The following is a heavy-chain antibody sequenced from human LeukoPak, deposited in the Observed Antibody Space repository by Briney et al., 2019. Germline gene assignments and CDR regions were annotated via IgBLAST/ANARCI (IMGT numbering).Heavy chain of an antibody. CDR2: ISGYNGNA. CDR3: ARGLGSRWGDLPDY. D-gene: IGHD6-13*01. CDR1: GNIFTRYG. Sequence: ASVKVSCKASGNIFTRYGTTWVRQAPGQGLEWMGWISGYNGNANYAQKFQGRVTMTTDTSTSTAYMELRSLRSDDTAVYYCARGLGSRWGDLPDYWGQGTLVTVSS. V-gene: IGHV1-18*01. J-gene: IGHJ4*02.